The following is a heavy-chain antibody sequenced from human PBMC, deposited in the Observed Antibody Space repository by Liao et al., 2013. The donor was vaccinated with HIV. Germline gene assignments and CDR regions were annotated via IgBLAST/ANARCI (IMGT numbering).Heavy chain of an antibody. CDR1: GGSISSGSYY. CDR3: ARIWSGYPLDY. Sequence: QVQLQESGPGLVKPSQTLSLTCTVSGGSISSGSYYWSWIRQPAGKGLEWIGRIYTSGSTNYNPSLKSRVIISVDTSKNQLSLKLSSVTAADTAVYYCARIWSGYPLDYWGQGTLVTVSS. V-gene: IGHV4-61*02. J-gene: IGHJ4*02. CDR2: IYTSGST. D-gene: IGHD3-3*01.